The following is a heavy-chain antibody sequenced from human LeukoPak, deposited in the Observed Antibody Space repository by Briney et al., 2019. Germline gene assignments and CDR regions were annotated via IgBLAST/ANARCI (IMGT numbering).Heavy chain of an antibody. CDR3: ARCRGHSCCFDN. V-gene: IGHV3-9*01. J-gene: IGHJ4*02. CDR2: ISWNSGNI. D-gene: IGHD2-15*01. Sequence: PGGSLRLSCAASGFSFDDYAMHWVRQAPGKGLEWVSGISWNSGNIGYADSVKGRFTISRDNAKNSLYLQMNSLRAEDTAVYYCARCRGHSCCFDNWGQGTQVTVSS. CDR1: GFSFDDYA.